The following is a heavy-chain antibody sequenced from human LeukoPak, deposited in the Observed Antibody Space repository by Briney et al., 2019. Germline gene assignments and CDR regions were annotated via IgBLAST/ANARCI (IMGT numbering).Heavy chain of an antibody. V-gene: IGHV1-69*05. Sequence: SVKVSRKASGGTFSSYAISWVRQAPGQGLEWMGRTIPIFGTANYAQKFQGRVTITTDESTSTAYMELSSLRSEDTAVYYCARARAVDYYDSSGYWYYFDYWGQGTLVTVSS. CDR1: GGTFSSYA. J-gene: IGHJ4*02. CDR3: ARARAVDYYDSSGYWYYFDY. D-gene: IGHD3-22*01. CDR2: TIPIFGTA.